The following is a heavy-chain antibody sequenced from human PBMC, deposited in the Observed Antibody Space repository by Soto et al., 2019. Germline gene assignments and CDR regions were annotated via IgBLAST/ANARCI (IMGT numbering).Heavy chain of an antibody. V-gene: IGHV4-34*01. J-gene: IGHJ6*02. CDR2: VNHSGST. D-gene: IGHD2-2*01. Sequence: QVQLQKWGAGLLKPSETLSLTCAVYGGSFSGYYWSWIRQPPGKGLEWIGEVNHSGSTNYNPSLKTRVTISLDTYKNQFALKLSSVTAADTAVYYCARGRYCSSNSCYRFYYYYVMDVWGQGTTVTVSS. CDR3: ARGRYCSSNSCYRFYYYYVMDV. CDR1: GGSFSGYY.